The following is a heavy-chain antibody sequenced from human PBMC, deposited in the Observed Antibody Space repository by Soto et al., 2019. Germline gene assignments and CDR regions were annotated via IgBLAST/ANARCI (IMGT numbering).Heavy chain of an antibody. Sequence: WGSLRLSCAASGFTFSNYAISWVRQAPGKGLEWVSSITGSGDYTYYADSVKGRFTISRDNSKNTLYLQMNSPRAEDTAVYYCAKARYYDSTGYLYYFDYWGQGTLVTVSS. V-gene: IGHV3-23*01. CDR1: GFTFSNYA. D-gene: IGHD3-22*01. J-gene: IGHJ4*02. CDR2: ITGSGDYT. CDR3: AKARYYDSTGYLYYFDY.